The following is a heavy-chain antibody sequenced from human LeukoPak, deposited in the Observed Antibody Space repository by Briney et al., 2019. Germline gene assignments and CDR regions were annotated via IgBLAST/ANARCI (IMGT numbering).Heavy chain of an antibody. CDR3: ARDQGRWLSYYFDY. V-gene: IGHV3-64*01. D-gene: IGHD3-22*01. Sequence: GGSLRLSCAASGFNFSSYAMHWVRQAPGKGLEYVSAISSNGGSTFYANSAKGRFTISRDNSKNTLYLQMGSLRAEDMAVYYCARDQGRWLSYYFDYWGQGTLVTVSS. CDR1: GFNFSSYA. CDR2: ISSNGGST. J-gene: IGHJ4*02.